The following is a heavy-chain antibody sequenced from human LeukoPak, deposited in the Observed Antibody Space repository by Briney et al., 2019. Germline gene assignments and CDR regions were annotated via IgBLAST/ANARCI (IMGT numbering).Heavy chain of an antibody. CDR1: GFTFSSYW. D-gene: IGHD3-9*01. V-gene: IGHV3-74*01. CDR3: ARGPDYDLLTGYPDYYYYSMDV. J-gene: IGHJ6*03. CDR2: INSDGSST. Sequence: GGSLRLSCAASGFTFSSYWMHWVRQAPGKGLVWVSRINSDGSSTSYADSVKGRFTISRDNAKNTLYLQMNSLRAEDTAVYYCARGPDYDLLTGYPDYYYYSMDVWGKGTTVTVSS.